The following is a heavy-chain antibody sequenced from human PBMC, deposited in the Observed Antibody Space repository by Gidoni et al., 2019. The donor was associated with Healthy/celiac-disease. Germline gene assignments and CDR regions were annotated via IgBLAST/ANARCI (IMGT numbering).Heavy chain of an antibody. Sequence: EVQLLESGGGLVQPGGSLRLSCAASGFTFSSYAISWVRQAPGKGLEWVSAISGSGGSTYYADSVKGRFTISRDNSKNTLYLQMNSLRAEDTAVYYCAKDFVLILVYSSGWYPGYFDYWGQGTLVTVSS. V-gene: IGHV3-23*01. J-gene: IGHJ4*02. CDR3: AKDFVLILVYSSGWYPGYFDY. CDR1: GFTFSSYA. D-gene: IGHD6-19*01. CDR2: ISGSGGST.